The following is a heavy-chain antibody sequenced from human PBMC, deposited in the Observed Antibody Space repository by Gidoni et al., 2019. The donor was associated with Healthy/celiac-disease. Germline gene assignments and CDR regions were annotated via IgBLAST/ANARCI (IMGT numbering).Heavy chain of an antibody. CDR1: GFTFSSYG. V-gene: IGHV3-33*01. D-gene: IGHD3-22*01. CDR2: IWYDGSNK. CDR3: ARDYYDSSGPADY. J-gene: IGHJ4*02. Sequence: QVQLVESGGGVVQPGRALRRSCAASGFTFSSYGMHWVRQAPGKGLEWVAVIWYDGSNKYYADSVKGRFTISRDNSKNTLYLQMNSLRAEDTAVYYCARDYYDSSGPADYWGQGTLVTVSS.